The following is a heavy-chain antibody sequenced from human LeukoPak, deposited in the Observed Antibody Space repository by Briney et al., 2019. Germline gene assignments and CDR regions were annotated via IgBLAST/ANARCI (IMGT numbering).Heavy chain of an antibody. V-gene: IGHV4-59*01. CDR3: AGGFSELLFDY. Sequence: SETLSLTCTVSGGSLSSYYWSWIRQPPGKGLEWIGYIYYSGSTNYNPSLKSRVTISVDTSKNQFSLKLSSVIATDTAVYYCAGGFSELLFDYWGQGTLVTVSS. D-gene: IGHD1-26*01. CDR1: GGSLSSYY. J-gene: IGHJ4*02. CDR2: IYYSGST.